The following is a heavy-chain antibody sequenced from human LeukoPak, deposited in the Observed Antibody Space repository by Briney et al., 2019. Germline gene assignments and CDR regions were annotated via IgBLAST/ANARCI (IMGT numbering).Heavy chain of an antibody. V-gene: IGHV3-48*03. J-gene: IGHJ4*02. CDR1: AFPFSIYE. CDR2: VGSSGTTI. Sequence: GGSLRLSCAVSAFPFSIYEMNWVRHAPGKGLEWVSNVGSSGTTIYYADSVKGRFSISRDNAKNSLYLQMNSLRVEDTAVYYCALLAVASDFDYWGQGALVTVSS. D-gene: IGHD6-19*01. CDR3: ALLAVASDFDY.